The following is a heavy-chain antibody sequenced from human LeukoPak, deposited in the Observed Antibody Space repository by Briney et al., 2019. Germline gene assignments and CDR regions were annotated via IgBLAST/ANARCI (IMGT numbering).Heavy chain of an antibody. CDR3: ARSTPYYDFWSGYYQLYYFDY. CDR1: GGSFSGYY. Sequence: SETLSLTCAVYGGSFSGYYWSWIRQPPGKGLEWIGEINHSGSTNYNPSLKSRVTISVDTSKNQFSLKLSSVTAADTAVYYCARSTPYYDFWSGYYQLYYFDYWGQGTLVTVSS. J-gene: IGHJ4*02. V-gene: IGHV4-34*01. CDR2: INHSGST. D-gene: IGHD3-3*01.